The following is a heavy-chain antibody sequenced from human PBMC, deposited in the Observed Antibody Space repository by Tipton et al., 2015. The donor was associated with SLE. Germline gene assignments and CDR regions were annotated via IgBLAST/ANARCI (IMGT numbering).Heavy chain of an antibody. D-gene: IGHD6-13*01. Sequence: SLRLSCVTSGFRFSSYGMHWVRQAPGKGLEWVAFIRYDGSNTHYGDSVKGRFTISRDNSKNTLYLQMNSLRGEDTAEYYCAKGHSSSWEGQYYYGMDGWGQGNTVTVSS. CDR3: AKGHSSSWEGQYYYGMDG. CDR2: IRYDGSNT. CDR1: GFRFSSYG. J-gene: IGHJ6*02. V-gene: IGHV3-30*02.